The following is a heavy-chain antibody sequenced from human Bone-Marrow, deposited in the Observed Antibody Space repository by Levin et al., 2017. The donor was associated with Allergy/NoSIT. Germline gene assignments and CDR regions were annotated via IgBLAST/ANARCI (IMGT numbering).Heavy chain of an antibody. J-gene: IGHJ6*02. CDR1: GFSFSQYY. V-gene: IGHV3-11*01. CDR2: ISSSGRAI. Sequence: GESLKISCSASGFSFSQYYMSWIRQAPGKGLEWVSDISSSGRAINYADSVKGRFTVSRDNAQNSLYLEMKSLSAEDTAVYYCATNAYFYAMDVWGQGTTVTVSS. CDR3: ATNAYFYAMDV. D-gene: IGHD2-21*01.